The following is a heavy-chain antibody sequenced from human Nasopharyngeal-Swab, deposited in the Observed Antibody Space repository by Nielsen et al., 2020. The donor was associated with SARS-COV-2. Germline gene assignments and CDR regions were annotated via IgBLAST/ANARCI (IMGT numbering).Heavy chain of an antibody. J-gene: IGHJ3*02. V-gene: IGHV4-59*01. CDR2: IYYTGST. Sequence: WIRQPPGKGLEWIGYIYYTGSTNYHPSLKSRVTMSVDTSKNQFSLKLSSVTAADTAVYYCARGRHDILTGRWSYGFDIWGQGTMVTVSS. CDR3: ARGRHDILTGRWSYGFDI. D-gene: IGHD3-9*01.